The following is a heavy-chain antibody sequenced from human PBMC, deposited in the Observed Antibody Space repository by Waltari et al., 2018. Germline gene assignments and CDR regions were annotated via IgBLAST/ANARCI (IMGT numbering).Heavy chain of an antibody. V-gene: IGHV3-23*01. Sequence: EVQLLESGGGLVQPGGSLRLSCAAAGFTFGTSALSRVRQAPGKGLEWISGISGSSSSTYYADSVKGRFTISRDNSKNTLYLQMNSLRVEDTAVYFCAKVEGGIVTRYYALDIWGRGILVTVSA. CDR1: GFTFGTSA. J-gene: IGHJ2*01. CDR2: ISGSSSST. D-gene: IGHD3-10*01. CDR3: AKVEGGIVTRYYALDI.